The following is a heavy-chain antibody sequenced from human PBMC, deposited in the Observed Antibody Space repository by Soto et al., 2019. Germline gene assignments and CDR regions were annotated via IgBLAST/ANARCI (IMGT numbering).Heavy chain of an antibody. CDR1: GFTFSSYG. CDR2: ISYDGSNK. V-gene: IGHV3-30*18. D-gene: IGHD1-26*01. J-gene: IGHJ6*02. CDR3: AKDSGYGEYLSYYSYGIDV. Sequence: GGSLRLSCAASGFTFSSYGMHWVRQAPGKGLEWVAVISYDGSNKYYADSVKGRFTISRDNSKSTLYLQMNSLRAEDTAVYYCAKDSGYGEYLSYYSYGIDVRAQRTTVTVSS.